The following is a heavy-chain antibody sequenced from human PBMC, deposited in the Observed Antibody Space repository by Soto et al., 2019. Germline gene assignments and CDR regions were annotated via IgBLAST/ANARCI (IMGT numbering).Heavy chain of an antibody. J-gene: IGHJ4*02. D-gene: IGHD6-13*01. CDR1: GFTLSGFD. Sequence: GGSLRLSCEASGFTLSGFDMHWVRQPTGKGLEWVSSIGTAGDTYYAVSVKGRFTISRDNAKNSLSLQMNSLRAGDMAVYFCAKSQEIGTHFFDSWGQGTQVTVSS. CDR3: AKSQEIGTHFFDS. CDR2: IGTAGDT. V-gene: IGHV3-13*01.